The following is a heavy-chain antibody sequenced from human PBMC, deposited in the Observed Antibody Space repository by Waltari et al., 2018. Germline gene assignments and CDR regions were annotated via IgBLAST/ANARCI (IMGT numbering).Heavy chain of an antibody. CDR2: VYYSGNT. V-gene: IGHV4-39*07. Sequence: QLQLQESGPGLVQPSETLSATCSVPGVSTNKNNHYWARVRQPPGKGLEWIGSVYYSGNTYYNPSLKSRVTISLDTSKNQFSLKLTSVTAADTAVYYCVRDPRAFYYDSSGYYFDYWGQGTLVTVSS. CDR3: VRDPRAFYYDSSGYYFDY. J-gene: IGHJ4*02. D-gene: IGHD3-22*01. CDR1: GVSTNKNNHY.